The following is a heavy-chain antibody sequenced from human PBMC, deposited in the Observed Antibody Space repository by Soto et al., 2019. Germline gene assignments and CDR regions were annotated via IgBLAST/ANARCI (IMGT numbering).Heavy chain of an antibody. V-gene: IGHV1-69*13. J-gene: IGHJ6*02. CDR2: IIPIFGTA. D-gene: IGHD6-13*01. CDR3: ARSIAAAGTYYYGMDV. Sequence: GASVKVSCKASGGTLSSNAIIWVRQAPRQGLEWMGGIIPIFGTANYAQKFQGRVTITADESTSTAYMELSSLRSEDTAVYYCARSIAAAGTYYYGMDVWGQGTTVTVSS. CDR1: GGTLSSNA.